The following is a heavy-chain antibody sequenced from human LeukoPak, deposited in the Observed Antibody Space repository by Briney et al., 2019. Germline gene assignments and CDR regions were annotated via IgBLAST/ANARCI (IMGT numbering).Heavy chain of an antibody. CDR3: ATFKDIVVGVAATPHYYGMAV. J-gene: IGHJ6*02. V-gene: IGHV3-21*01. Sequence: PGGPLRLSCAASGFTFSSYSMNWVRQAPGKGLEWVSSISSSSSYIYYADSVKGRFTISRDNDKNTLYLQMNSLRSEDTAVYYWATFKDIVVGVAATPHYYGMAVWGQGTTVTVSS. CDR1: GFTFSSYS. D-gene: IGHD2-15*01. CDR2: ISSSSSYI.